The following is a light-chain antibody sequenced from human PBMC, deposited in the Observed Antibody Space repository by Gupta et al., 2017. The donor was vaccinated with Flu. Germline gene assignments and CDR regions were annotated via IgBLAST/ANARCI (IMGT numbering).Light chain of an antibody. Sequence: SYELTQPPSVSVSPGQTASIPCSGDKLGDKYACWYQQKPGQSPVLVIYQDSKRPSGIPERFSGSNPGNTATLTISGTQAMDEADYYCQAWDSSTNYVFGTGTKVTVL. CDR2: QDS. CDR3: QAWDSSTNYV. V-gene: IGLV3-1*01. CDR1: KLGDKY. J-gene: IGLJ1*01.